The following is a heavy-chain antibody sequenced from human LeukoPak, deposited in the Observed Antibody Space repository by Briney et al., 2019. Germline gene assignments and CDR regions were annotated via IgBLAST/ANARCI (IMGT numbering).Heavy chain of an antibody. J-gene: IGHJ4*02. Sequence: GGSLRLSCAASGFTFRTYGMHWVRQTPGKGLEWVAFLWFDGSHQYYADSVRGRFIISRDNSNNTLYLQMNSLRADDTAVYYCAKYGGISPDYDFWSGYHLDYWGQGTLVTVSS. CDR1: GFTFRTYG. CDR2: LWFDGSHQ. V-gene: IGHV3-30*02. D-gene: IGHD3-3*01. CDR3: AKYGGISPDYDFWSGYHLDY.